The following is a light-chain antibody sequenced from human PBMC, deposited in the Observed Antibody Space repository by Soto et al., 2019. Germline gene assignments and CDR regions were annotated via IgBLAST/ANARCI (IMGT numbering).Light chain of an antibody. CDR1: QRVRSN. CDR2: GAS. V-gene: IGKV3-15*01. J-gene: IGKJ1*01. Sequence: EIVMTQSPATLSVSPGERATLSCRASQRVRSNFAWYQQKPGQAPRLLIYGASTRATGISAMFSGSGSGTEFTLTISSLQSEDFAVYFFQQYNDWPPTFGQGTKVDIK. CDR3: QQYNDWPPT.